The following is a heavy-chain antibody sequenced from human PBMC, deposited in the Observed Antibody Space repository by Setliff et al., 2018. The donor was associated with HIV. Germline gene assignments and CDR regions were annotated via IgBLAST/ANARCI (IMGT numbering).Heavy chain of an antibody. CDR2: IKPDGSDQ. CDR3: ARLHTDFYGDLTYFDP. V-gene: IGHV3-7*01. J-gene: IGHJ5*02. D-gene: IGHD3-10*01. Sequence: GGSLRLSCVVSGFTFSNSWMNWVRQAPGKGLEWVANIKPDGSDQYYVDSVKGRFTTSRDNSKNSLYLEMDSLRAEDTALYFCARLHTDFYGDLTYFDPWGHGTLVTVSS. CDR1: GFTFSNSW.